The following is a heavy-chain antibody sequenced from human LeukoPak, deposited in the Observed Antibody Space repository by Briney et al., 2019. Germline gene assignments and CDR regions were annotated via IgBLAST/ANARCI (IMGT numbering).Heavy chain of an antibody. CDR1: GYTFNSYD. CDR2: ISTYNGNT. D-gene: IGHD3-3*01. Sequence: ASVKVSCKASGYTFNSYDISWVRQAPGQGLEWMAWISTYNGNTNYAQKVQGRATMTTDTSTGTAYMELRSLRSDDTAVYYCARVLRYDFWSAYYFDYWGQGTLVTVSS. J-gene: IGHJ4*02. V-gene: IGHV1-18*01. CDR3: ARVLRYDFWSAYYFDY.